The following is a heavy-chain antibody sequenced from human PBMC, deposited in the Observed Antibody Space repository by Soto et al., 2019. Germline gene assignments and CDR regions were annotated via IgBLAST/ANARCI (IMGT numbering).Heavy chain of an antibody. D-gene: IGHD4-17*01. V-gene: IGHV3-33*01. CDR1: GFTFSSYG. CDR2: IWYDGSNK. CDR3: ARVPTVTPVFFDY. Sequence: QVQLVESGGGVVQPGRSLRLSCAASGFTFSSYGMHWVRLAPGKGLEWVAVIWYDGSNKYYADSVKGRFTISRDNSKNTLYLQMNSLRAEDTAVYYCARVPTVTPVFFDYWGQGTLVTVSS. J-gene: IGHJ4*02.